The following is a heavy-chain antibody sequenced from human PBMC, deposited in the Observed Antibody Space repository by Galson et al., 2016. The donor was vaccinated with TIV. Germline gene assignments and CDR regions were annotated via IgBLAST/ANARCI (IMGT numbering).Heavy chain of an antibody. D-gene: IGHD2-15*01. CDR1: GYSISGAYY. Sequence: ETLSLTCAVSGYSISGAYYWGWIRQPPGKGLEWIGSIYHTGSTYYNPPLKSRVTVSVDTSKNQFSLRLNSVTAADTAVYYCATTGYCSGGNCYPQFDYWGQGTLVTVSS. CDR3: ATTGYCSGGNCYPQFDY. CDR2: IYHTGST. J-gene: IGHJ4*02. V-gene: IGHV4-38-2*01.